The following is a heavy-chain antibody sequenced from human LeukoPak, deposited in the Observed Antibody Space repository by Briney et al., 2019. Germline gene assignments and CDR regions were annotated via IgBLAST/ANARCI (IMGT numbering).Heavy chain of an antibody. CDR2: ISSSSSYI. CDR1: GLTFSSYS. CDR3: ARRDSSGWYEY. D-gene: IGHD6-19*01. J-gene: IGHJ4*02. Sequence: PGGSLRLSCAASGLTFSSYSMNWVRQAPGKGLEWVSSISSSSSYIYYADSVKGRFTISRDNAKNSLYLQMNSLRAEDTAVYYCARRDSSGWYEYWGQGTLVTVSS. V-gene: IGHV3-21*01.